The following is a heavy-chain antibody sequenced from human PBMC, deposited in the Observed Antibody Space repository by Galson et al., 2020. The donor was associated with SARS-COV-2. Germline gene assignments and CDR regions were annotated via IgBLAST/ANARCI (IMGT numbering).Heavy chain of an antibody. CDR1: GGSLSSSSHY. CDR3: ARHVAVPGTLDY. CDR2: ISYSGGT. V-gene: IGHV4-39*01. J-gene: IGHJ4*02. Sequence: SQTLPLTCPVSGGSLSSSSHYWGWLRQHPGQGLDCIGRISYSGGTFYNPSLKSRVTISVDTSKTQFSLRLSSVTAADTAAYYWARHVAVPGTLDYWGQGTLVTVSS. D-gene: IGHD6-19*01.